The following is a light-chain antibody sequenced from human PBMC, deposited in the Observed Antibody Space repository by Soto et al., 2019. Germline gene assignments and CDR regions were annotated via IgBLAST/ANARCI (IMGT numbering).Light chain of an antibody. V-gene: IGKV1-33*01. CDR2: DAS. CDR1: QDISNY. J-gene: IGKJ3*01. Sequence: DIQLTQSPSSLSASVGDRGTITCQASQDISNYLNWYLQKPGKAPTLVICDASTLETGVPSRFSGGGSGTDFTLTISSLQPEDIGTYYCQQYDNLQIYFGHGTKVDIK. CDR3: QQYDNLQIY.